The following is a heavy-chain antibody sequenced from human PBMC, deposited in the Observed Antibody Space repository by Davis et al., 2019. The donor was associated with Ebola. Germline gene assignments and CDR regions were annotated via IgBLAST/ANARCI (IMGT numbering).Heavy chain of an antibody. J-gene: IGHJ6*04. CDR1: GYSTLSDYY. CDR3: ARDIYYYGMDV. CDR2: IYHSGST. Sequence: SETLSLTCPVSGYSTLSDYYSGWIRQPPGEGLEWIGSIYHSGSTYYNPSLKSRVIISVDASKNQFSLKLTSVTAADTAVYYCARDIYYYGMDVWGKGTTVTVSS. V-gene: IGHV4-38-2*02.